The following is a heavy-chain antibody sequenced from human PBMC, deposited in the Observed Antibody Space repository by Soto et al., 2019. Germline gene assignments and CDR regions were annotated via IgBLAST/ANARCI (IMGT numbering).Heavy chain of an antibody. CDR2: IKSKTDGGTT. J-gene: IGHJ1*01. D-gene: IGHD6-13*01. CDR3: TTSHSSSWYPEYFQH. Sequence: PGGSLRLSCAASGFTFSNAWMSWVRQAPGKGLEWVGRIKSKTDGGTTDYAAPVKGRFTISRDDSKNTLYLQMNSLKTEDTAVYYCTTSHSSSWYPEYFQHWGQGTLVTVSS. V-gene: IGHV3-15*01. CDR1: GFTFSNAW.